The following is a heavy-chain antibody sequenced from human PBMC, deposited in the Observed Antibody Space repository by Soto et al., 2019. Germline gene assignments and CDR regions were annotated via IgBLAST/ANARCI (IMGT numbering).Heavy chain of an antibody. D-gene: IGHD3-10*01. CDR1: GGSFSGYY. V-gene: IGHV4-34*01. CDR3: ARGSGRSITMVRGPSGYGMDV. CDR2: INHSGST. Sequence: SETLSLTCAVYGGSFSGYYWSWIRQPPGKGLEWIGEINHSGSTNYNPSLKSRVTISVDTSKNQFSLKLSSVTAADTAVYYCARGSGRSITMVRGPSGYGMDVWGQGTTVTVSS. J-gene: IGHJ6*02.